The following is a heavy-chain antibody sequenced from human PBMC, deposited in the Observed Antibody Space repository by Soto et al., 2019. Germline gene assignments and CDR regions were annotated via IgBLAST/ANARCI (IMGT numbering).Heavy chain of an antibody. CDR1: GYTFTSYD. D-gene: IGHD3-10*01. J-gene: IGHJ5*02. CDR3: AKVTMVRGVHWFEP. Sequence: ASVKVSCTASGYTFTSYDINWVRQATGQGLEWMGWMNPNSGNTGYAQKFQGRVTMTRNTSISTAYMELSSLRSEDTAVYYCAKVTMVRGVHWFEPWGQGPLVTVAS. CDR2: MNPNSGNT. V-gene: IGHV1-8*01.